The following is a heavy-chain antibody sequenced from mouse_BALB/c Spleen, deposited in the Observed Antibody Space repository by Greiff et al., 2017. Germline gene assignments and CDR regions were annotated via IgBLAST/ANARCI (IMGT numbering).Heavy chain of an antibody. CDR3: ARSGRYDSWFAY. Sequence: EVQLVESGPGLVKPSQSLSLTCTVTGYSITSDYAWYWIRQFSGNKLEWRGFISYSGSTSYNQSLKSRIPITRDKSKTQFFLQLNSVTTEDTATYYCARSGRYDSWFAYWGQGTLVTVSA. D-gene: IGHD2-12*01. J-gene: IGHJ3*01. V-gene: IGHV3-2*02. CDR2: ISYSGST. CDR1: GYSITSDYA.